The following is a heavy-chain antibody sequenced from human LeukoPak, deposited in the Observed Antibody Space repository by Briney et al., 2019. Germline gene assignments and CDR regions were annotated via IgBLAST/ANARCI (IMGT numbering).Heavy chain of an antibody. CDR1: GFTFSSYA. CDR3: AKNAHIVVVVAATLDY. D-gene: IGHD2-15*01. V-gene: IGHV3-23*01. Sequence: GGSLRLSCAASGFTFSSYAMSWVRQAPGKGREGVSAISGSGGSTYYADSVKGGFTISRDNSKNTLYLQMNSLRAEDTAVYYCAKNAHIVVVVAATLDYWGQGTLVTVSS. CDR2: ISGSGGST. J-gene: IGHJ4*02.